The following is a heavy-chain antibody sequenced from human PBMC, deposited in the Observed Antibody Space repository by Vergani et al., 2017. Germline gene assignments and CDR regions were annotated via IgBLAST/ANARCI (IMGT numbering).Heavy chain of an antibody. Sequence: EVQVVESGGGLIKPGGSLRLSCVVSGITFKNAWINWVRQAPGRGLAWVSSISGPGLSTYYADSVKGRFSISRDNSKNTVFLQMHSLRAEDTAIYYCVXEKIDLGSYFFDSWGHGILVTVSS. CDR3: VXEKIDLGSYFFDS. CDR1: GITFKNAW. CDR2: ISGPGLST. J-gene: IGHJ4*01. V-gene: IGHV3-23*04. D-gene: IGHD2/OR15-2a*01.